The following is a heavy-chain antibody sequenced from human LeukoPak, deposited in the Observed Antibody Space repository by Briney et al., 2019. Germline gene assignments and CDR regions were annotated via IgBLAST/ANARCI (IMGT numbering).Heavy chain of an antibody. D-gene: IGHD4-11*01. CDR3: ARVGTTVTTLSWFAA. Sequence: GSSVKVSCKASGYAFTVYYIHWVRQAPGQGLEWMGWINPNSGATTYAQKFQGRVTMTRDTSISTAYMELSRLRSDDTAVYYCARVGTTVTTLSWFAAWGQGTQVTVSS. CDR1: GYAFTVYY. CDR2: INPNSGAT. V-gene: IGHV1-2*02. J-gene: IGHJ5*02.